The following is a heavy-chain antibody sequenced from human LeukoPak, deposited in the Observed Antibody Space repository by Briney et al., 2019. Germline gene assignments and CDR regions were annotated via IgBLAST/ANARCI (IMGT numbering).Heavy chain of an antibody. D-gene: IGHD1-14*01. Sequence: SETLSLTRTVSGGSISSGGYYWSWIRQHPGKGLEWIGYIYYSGSTYYNPSLKSRVTIPVDTSKNQFSLKLSSVTAADTAVYYCARDKRKGDAFDIWGQGTVVTVSS. CDR3: ARDKRKGDAFDI. J-gene: IGHJ3*02. CDR1: GGSISSGGYY. CDR2: IYYSGST. V-gene: IGHV4-31*03.